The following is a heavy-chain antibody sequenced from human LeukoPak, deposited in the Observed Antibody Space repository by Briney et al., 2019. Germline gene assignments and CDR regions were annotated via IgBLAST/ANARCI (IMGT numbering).Heavy chain of an antibody. CDR2: IYYSGST. CDR3: ARHKSSAYSSSWYVGY. D-gene: IGHD6-13*01. V-gene: IGHV4-39*01. CDR1: GGSISGSSYY. J-gene: IGHJ4*02. Sequence: SETLSLTCTVSGGSISGSSYYWGWIRQPPGKGLEWIGSIYYSGSTYYNPSLKSRVTISVDTSKNQFSLKLNSVTATDTAVYYCARHKSSAYSSSWYVGYWGQGTLVTVSS.